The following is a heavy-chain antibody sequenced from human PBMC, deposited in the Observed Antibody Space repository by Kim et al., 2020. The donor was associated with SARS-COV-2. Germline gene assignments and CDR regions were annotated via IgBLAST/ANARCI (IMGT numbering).Heavy chain of an antibody. Sequence: SETLSLTCTVSGGSISSGGYYWSWIRQHPGKGLEWIGYIYYSGSTYYNPSLKSRVTISVDTSKNQFSLKLSSVTAADTAVYYCARAPGLGTTIVVVTHFDYWGQGTLVTVSS. J-gene: IGHJ4*02. CDR1: GGSISSGGYY. CDR2: IYYSGST. D-gene: IGHD3-22*01. V-gene: IGHV4-31*03. CDR3: ARAPGLGTTIVVVTHFDY.